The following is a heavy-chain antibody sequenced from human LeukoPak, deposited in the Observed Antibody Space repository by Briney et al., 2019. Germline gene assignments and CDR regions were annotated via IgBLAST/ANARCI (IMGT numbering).Heavy chain of an antibody. Sequence: ASVKVSCKASGYTFTGSYMHWVRQAPGQGLEWMGWINPNSGGTNYAQKFQGRVTMTRDTSISTAYMELSRLRSDDTAVYYCAIAARRGYYYYYYYMDVWGKGTTVTVSS. J-gene: IGHJ6*03. CDR2: INPNSGGT. CDR3: AIAARRGYYYYYYYMDV. CDR1: GYTFTGSY. D-gene: IGHD6-6*01. V-gene: IGHV1-2*02.